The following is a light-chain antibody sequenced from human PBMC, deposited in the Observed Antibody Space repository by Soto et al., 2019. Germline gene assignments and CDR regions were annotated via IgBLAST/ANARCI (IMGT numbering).Light chain of an antibody. J-gene: IGKJ4*01. V-gene: IGKV1-39*01. CDR2: AAS. CDR1: QSISSY. Sequence: DIQMTQSPSSVSASLGDRVTITCLASQSISSYLNLYQQKPGKAPKVLIYAASSLQSGVPSRFSGIGSGTDFTLSISSLQPEDFATYYCQQSYSGPLTFGGGTKVDIK. CDR3: QQSYSGPLT.